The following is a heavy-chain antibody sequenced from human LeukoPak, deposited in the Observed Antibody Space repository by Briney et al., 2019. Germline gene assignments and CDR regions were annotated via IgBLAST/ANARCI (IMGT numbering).Heavy chain of an antibody. CDR3: ARDLSYYDSSGLV. J-gene: IGHJ4*02. Sequence: SVKLASKVSGSSLTSLSISWERPAPGQVLEWKGWISAYNGNTNYAQKLQGRVTMTTDTSTSTAYMELRSLRSDDTAVYYCARDLSYYDSSGLVWGQGTLVTVSS. CDR2: ISAYNGNT. CDR1: GSSLTSLS. D-gene: IGHD3-22*01. V-gene: IGHV1-18*01.